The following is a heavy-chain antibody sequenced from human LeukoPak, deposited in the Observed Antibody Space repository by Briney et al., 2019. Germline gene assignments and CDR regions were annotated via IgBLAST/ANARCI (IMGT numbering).Heavy chain of an antibody. Sequence: QTGGSLRLSCAASGFTFDDYAMHWVRQAPGKGLEWVSGISWNSGNIVYADSVKGRFTISRDNAKNSLYLQMNSLRAEDTAVYYCARDRPSIWSSTSRHFRSYGMDVWGQGTTVTVSS. CDR3: ARDRPSIWSSTSRHFRSYGMDV. CDR2: ISWNSGNI. CDR1: GFTFDDYA. D-gene: IGHD2-2*01. J-gene: IGHJ6*02. V-gene: IGHV3-9*01.